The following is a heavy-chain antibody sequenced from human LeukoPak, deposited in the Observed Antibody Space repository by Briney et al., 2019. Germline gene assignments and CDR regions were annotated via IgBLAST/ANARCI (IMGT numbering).Heavy chain of an antibody. CDR1: GGTFSSYA. V-gene: IGHV1-69*05. CDR3: ARVSPFNYYDSSGYNWFDP. CDR2: IILIFGTA. D-gene: IGHD3-22*01. J-gene: IGHJ5*02. Sequence: ASVKVSCKASGGTFSSYAISWVRQAPGHGLEWMGGIILIFGTANYAQKSQGRVTITTDESTSTAYMELRSLRSDDTAVYYCARVSPFNYYDSSGYNWFDPWGQGTLVTVSS.